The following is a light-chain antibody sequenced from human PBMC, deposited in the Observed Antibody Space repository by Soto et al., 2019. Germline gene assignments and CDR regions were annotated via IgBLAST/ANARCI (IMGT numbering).Light chain of an antibody. V-gene: IGKV3-20*01. CDR1: QTVSSNY. CDR3: QQYTGPPTT. CDR2: GAS. Sequence: LTQSPYTLSLSTGERATLSCRASQTVSSNYLAWCQQRPGQAPRLLIYGASTRAAGIPDRFSGSGSGTDFTLTITRLEPEDSAVYFCQQYTGPPTTFGQGTRLENK. J-gene: IGKJ5*01.